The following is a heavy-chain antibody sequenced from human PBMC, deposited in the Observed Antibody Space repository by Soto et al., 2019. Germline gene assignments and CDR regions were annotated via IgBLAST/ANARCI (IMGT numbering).Heavy chain of an antibody. V-gene: IGHV4-34*01. CDR3: ARPSHTSWFDP. CDR1: GGSFSGYY. J-gene: IGHJ5*02. CDR2: INHSGST. Sequence: SETLSLTCAVYGGSFSGYYWSWIRQPPGKGLEWIGEINHSGSTNYNPSLKSRVTISVDTSKNQFSLKLSSVTAADTAVYYCARPSHTSWFDPWGQGTLVTVSS. D-gene: IGHD2-2*02.